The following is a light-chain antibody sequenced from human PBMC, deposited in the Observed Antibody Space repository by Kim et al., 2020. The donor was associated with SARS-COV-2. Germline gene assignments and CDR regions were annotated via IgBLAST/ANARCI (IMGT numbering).Light chain of an antibody. Sequence: QSVLTQPPSASVTPGQRVTISCSGSGSNIGSNTVSWYQQVPGTAPKLLIYNNNQRPSGVPDRFSGSKSGTSASLAISGLQSEDEADYYCAAWDDSLNGYVFGSGTKVTVL. CDR2: NNN. CDR1: GSNIGSNT. V-gene: IGLV1-44*01. CDR3: AAWDDSLNGYV. J-gene: IGLJ1*01.